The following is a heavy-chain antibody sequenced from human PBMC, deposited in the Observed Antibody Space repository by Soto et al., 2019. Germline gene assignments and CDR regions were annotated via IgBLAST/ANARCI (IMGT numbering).Heavy chain of an antibody. Sequence: QVQLQQWGAGLLKPSETLSLTCAVYGGSFSGYYWSWIRQPPGKGLEWIGEINHSGSTNYNPSLKSRVTISVDTSKNQFSLKLSSVTAADTAVYYCARGSGIVVVPAAKYYMDVWGKGTTVTVSS. CDR2: INHSGST. D-gene: IGHD2-2*01. J-gene: IGHJ6*03. CDR3: ARGSGIVVVPAAKYYMDV. V-gene: IGHV4-34*01. CDR1: GGSFSGYY.